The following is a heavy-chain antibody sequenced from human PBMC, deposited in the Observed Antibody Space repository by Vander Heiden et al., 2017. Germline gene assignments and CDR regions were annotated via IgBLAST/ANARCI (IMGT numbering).Heavy chain of an antibody. Sequence: QVQLVESGGGVVQPGRSLRLSCAASGFTFTSYGMHWVRQAPGKGLEWVAVRWYDGSNKYYADSVKGRFTISRDNSKNTLYLQMNSLRAEDTAVYYCARDQGDGYNGEMGGMDVWGQGTTVTVSS. J-gene: IGHJ6*02. CDR2: RWYDGSNK. D-gene: IGHD5-12*01. CDR1: GFTFTSYG. V-gene: IGHV3-33*01. CDR3: ARDQGDGYNGEMGGMDV.